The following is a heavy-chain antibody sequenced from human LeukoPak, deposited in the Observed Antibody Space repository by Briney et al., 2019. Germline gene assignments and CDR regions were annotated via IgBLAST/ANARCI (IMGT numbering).Heavy chain of an antibody. Sequence: ASVKVSCRASGYTFTSYDINWVRQATGQGLEWMGWMNPNSGNTGYAQKFQGRVTITMNTSISTAYMELSRLRSDDTAVYYCAREGPPTRIAVAGTGFDYWGQGTLVTVSS. CDR2: MNPNSGNT. D-gene: IGHD6-19*01. J-gene: IGHJ4*02. CDR1: GYTFTSYD. CDR3: AREGPPTRIAVAGTGFDY. V-gene: IGHV1-8*03.